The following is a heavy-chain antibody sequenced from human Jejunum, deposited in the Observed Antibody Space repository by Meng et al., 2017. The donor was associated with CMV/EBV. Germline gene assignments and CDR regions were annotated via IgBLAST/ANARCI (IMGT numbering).Heavy chain of an antibody. Sequence: SGFTFSSYEMNWVRQAPGKGLEWVSSISSSGSTIYYADSVKGRFTISRGNAKNSLYLQMNSLRAEDTAVYYCARETSGYSYGLDYWGQGTLVTVSS. V-gene: IGHV3-48*03. D-gene: IGHD5-18*01. CDR3: ARETSGYSYGLDY. J-gene: IGHJ4*02. CDR1: GFTFSSYE. CDR2: ISSSGSTI.